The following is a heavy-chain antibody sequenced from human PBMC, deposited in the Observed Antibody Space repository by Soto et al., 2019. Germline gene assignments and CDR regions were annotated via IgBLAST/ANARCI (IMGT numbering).Heavy chain of an antibody. CDR3: ASLGYCSRTRCFDAFDI. D-gene: IGHD2-2*01. J-gene: IGHJ3*02. Sequence: QLQLQESGPGLVKPSETLSLTCTVSGGSISSSSYYWGWIRQPPGKGLEWIGRIYYSGSTYYNPSLKSRVTIPVDTSKNQFYLKLSAVTAASTAVYYSASLGYCSRTRCFDAFDICGQGTMVTVSS. CDR1: GGSISSSSYY. V-gene: IGHV4-39*01. CDR2: IYYSGST.